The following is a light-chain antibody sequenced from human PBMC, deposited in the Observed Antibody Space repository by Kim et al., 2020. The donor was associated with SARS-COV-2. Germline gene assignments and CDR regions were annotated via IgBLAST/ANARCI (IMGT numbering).Light chain of an antibody. J-gene: IGLJ2*01. V-gene: IGLV3-9*01. CDR2: RDI. Sequence: SYELTQPLSVSVALGQAARITCGGNNIGGKNVHWYQQKSGQAPVLVIYRDIDRPSGIPERFSGSNSGNTATLTISRAQAGDEADYYCQVWDSSTAEVLFGGGTKVTVL. CDR1: NIGGKN. CDR3: QVWDSSTAEVL.